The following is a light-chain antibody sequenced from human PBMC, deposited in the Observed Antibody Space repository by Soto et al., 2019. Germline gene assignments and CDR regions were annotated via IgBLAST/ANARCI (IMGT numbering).Light chain of an antibody. CDR3: QQHSDWPLT. CDR1: QSVSSS. Sequence: EIVLIQSPATLSLSPGERPTLSCRASQSVSSSLAWYQQNPGQXPRXXIFDASNRATGIPVRFSGSGSGTDLTLTISSLQPEDFKVYYCQQHSDWPLTFGGGTKVDIK. CDR2: DAS. V-gene: IGKV3-11*01. J-gene: IGKJ4*01.